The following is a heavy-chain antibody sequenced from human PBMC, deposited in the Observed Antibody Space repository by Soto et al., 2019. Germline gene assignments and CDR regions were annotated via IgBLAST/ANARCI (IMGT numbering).Heavy chain of an antibody. CDR3: ANTEGYSGYDSLDY. Sequence: QVQLVESGGGVVQPGRSLRLSCAASGFTFSSYAMHWVRQAPGKGLEWVAVISYDGSNKYYADSVKGRFTISRDNSKNTLYLQMNSLRAEDTAVYYCANTEGYSGYDSLDYWGQGTLVTVSS. CDR1: GFTFSSYA. J-gene: IGHJ4*02. D-gene: IGHD5-12*01. V-gene: IGHV3-30-3*01. CDR2: ISYDGSNK.